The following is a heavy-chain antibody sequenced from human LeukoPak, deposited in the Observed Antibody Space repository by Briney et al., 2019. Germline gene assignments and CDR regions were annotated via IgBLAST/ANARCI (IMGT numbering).Heavy chain of an antibody. D-gene: IGHD1-1*01. V-gene: IGHV3-23*01. CDR2: VSGSGGST. CDR1: GFTFSSYA. CDR3: AKDAARTTGTTALYYYGMDV. Sequence: GGSLRFSCAASGFTFSSYAMSWVRQAPGKGLEWVSAVSGSGGSTYYADSVKGRFTISRDNSKNTLYLQMNSLRVEDTAVYYCAKDAARTTGTTALYYYGMDVWGQGTTVTVS. J-gene: IGHJ6*02.